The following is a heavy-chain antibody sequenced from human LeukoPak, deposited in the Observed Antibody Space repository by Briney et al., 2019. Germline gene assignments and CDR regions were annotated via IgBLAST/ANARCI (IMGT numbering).Heavy chain of an antibody. J-gene: IGHJ4*02. Sequence: PGRSLRLSCAASGFTFDDYAMHWVRQAPGKGLEWVSGISWNSGSIGYADSVKGRFTISRDNAKNSLYLQMNGLRAEDTAVYYCAKSYYDSSGYRGDLEYWGQGTLVTVSS. CDR3: AKSYYDSSGYRGDLEY. CDR1: GFTFDDYA. CDR2: ISWNSGSI. D-gene: IGHD3-22*01. V-gene: IGHV3-9*01.